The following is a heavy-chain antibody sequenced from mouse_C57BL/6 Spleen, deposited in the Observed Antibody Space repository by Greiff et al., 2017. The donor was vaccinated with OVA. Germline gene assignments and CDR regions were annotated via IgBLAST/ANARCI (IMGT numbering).Heavy chain of an antibody. D-gene: IGHD2-13*01. CDR1: GFTFSDAW. V-gene: IGHV6-6*01. J-gene: IGHJ4*01. Sequence: EVKLMESGGGLVQPGGSMKLSCAASGFTFSDAWMDWVRQSPEKGLEWVAEIRNKANNHATYYAESVKGRFTISRDDSKSSVYLQLNSLRAADTGINDSTRTTIVTYEAMDYWGQGTSVTVSS. CDR2: IRNKANNHAT. CDR3: TRTTIVTYEAMDY.